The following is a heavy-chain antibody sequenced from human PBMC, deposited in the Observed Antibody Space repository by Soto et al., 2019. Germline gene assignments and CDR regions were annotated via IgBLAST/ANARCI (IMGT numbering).Heavy chain of an antibody. CDR3: CSLDYSQWY. CDR2: INPRSGGT. J-gene: IGHJ4*02. D-gene: IGHD6-13*01. V-gene: IGHV1-46*03. Sequence: QVQLVQSGAEVKKPGASVKVSCKASGYTFTSHHMHWVRQVPGEGLDWMGMINPRSGGTNSPQKFQGRVTMTRDTSTSTVYMELSSLRSEDTAVYYCCSLDYSQWYWGQGTLVTVSS. CDR1: GYTFTSHH.